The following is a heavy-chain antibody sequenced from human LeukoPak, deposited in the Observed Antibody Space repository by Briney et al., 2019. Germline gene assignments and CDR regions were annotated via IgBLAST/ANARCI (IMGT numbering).Heavy chain of an antibody. Sequence: PSETLSLTCTVSVGSISSSSYYWGCIRHPPGNGLEWIGGIYYSGRTYYNPSLKSRVTISVDTSKNQFSLRLSSVTAADTAVYYCARRVNYYGSGIYNWFDPWGQGTLVTVSS. V-gene: IGHV4-39*01. CDR1: VGSISSSSYY. J-gene: IGHJ5*02. CDR3: ARRVNYYGSGIYNWFDP. D-gene: IGHD3-10*01. CDR2: IYYSGRT.